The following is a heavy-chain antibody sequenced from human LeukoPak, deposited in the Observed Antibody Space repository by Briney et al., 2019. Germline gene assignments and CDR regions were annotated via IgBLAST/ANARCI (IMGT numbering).Heavy chain of an antibody. CDR1: GGSFSGYY. J-gene: IGHJ5*02. Sequence: PSETLSLTCAVYGGSFSGYYWSWIRQPPGKGLEWIGEINHSGSTNYNPSLKSRVTISVDTSKNQFSLKLSSVTAADTAVYYCARGIRLHSSGWSQVIHWFDPWGQGTLVTVSS. CDR3: ARGIRLHSSGWSQVIHWFDP. V-gene: IGHV4-34*01. D-gene: IGHD6-19*01. CDR2: INHSGST.